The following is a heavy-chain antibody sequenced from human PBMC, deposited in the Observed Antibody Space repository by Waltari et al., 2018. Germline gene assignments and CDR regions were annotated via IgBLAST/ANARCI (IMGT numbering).Heavy chain of an antibody. CDR2: IHTYTGKP. J-gene: IGHJ4*02. Sequence: QVQLVQSGSELKRPGASVKVSCKASGYTFVTYALHWVRQAPGQGLEWMGWIHTYTGKPTYAQGFTGRFVFSMDTSGRTAYLQINSLDAEDTAVYYCARSHYYDTLGYYDYWGQGTLVTVSS. V-gene: IGHV7-4-1*02. D-gene: IGHD3-22*01. CDR3: ARSHYYDTLGYYDY. CDR1: GYTFVTYA.